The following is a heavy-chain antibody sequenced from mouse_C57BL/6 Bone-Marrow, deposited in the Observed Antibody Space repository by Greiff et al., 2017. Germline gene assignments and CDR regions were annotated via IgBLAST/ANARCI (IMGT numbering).Heavy chain of an antibody. V-gene: IGHV1-55*01. J-gene: IGHJ1*03. Sequence: VQLQQPGAELVKPGASVKMSCKASGYTFTSYWITWVKQRPGQGLEWIGDIYPGSGSTNYNEKFKSKATLTADKSSSTAYMQLSSLTYEDSAVYYCARRGFVWYFDVWGTGTTVTVSS. CDR3: ARRGFVWYFDV. CDR1: GYTFTSYW. CDR2: IYPGSGST.